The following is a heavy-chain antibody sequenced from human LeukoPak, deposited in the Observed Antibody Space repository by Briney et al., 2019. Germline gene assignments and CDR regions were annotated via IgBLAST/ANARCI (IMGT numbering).Heavy chain of an antibody. Sequence: KPSETLSLTCTVSGGSISSYYWSWIRQPPGKGLEWIGYIYYSGSTNYNPSLKSRVTISVDTSKNQFSLKLSSVTAADTAVYYCARSWIQLWPFDYWGQGTLATVSS. D-gene: IGHD5-18*01. CDR2: IYYSGST. J-gene: IGHJ4*02. CDR3: ARSWIQLWPFDY. V-gene: IGHV4-59*01. CDR1: GGSISSYY.